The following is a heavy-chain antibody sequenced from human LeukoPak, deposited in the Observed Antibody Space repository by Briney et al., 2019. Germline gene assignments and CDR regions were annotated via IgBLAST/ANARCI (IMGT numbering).Heavy chain of an antibody. V-gene: IGHV1-8*01. D-gene: IGHD3-9*01. CDR2: MKPDSGNS. CDR1: GYPFTSYE. Sequence: ASVKVSCKASGYPFTSYEINWVRQATGEGLEWMGWMKPDSGNSAYAQKFRGRVTLSSNSSINTAYMEVSSLGSDDTAVYFCARGTLDYDVVTGIHYYYMDVWGTGTTVTVSS. CDR3: ARGTLDYDVVTGIHYYYMDV. J-gene: IGHJ6*03.